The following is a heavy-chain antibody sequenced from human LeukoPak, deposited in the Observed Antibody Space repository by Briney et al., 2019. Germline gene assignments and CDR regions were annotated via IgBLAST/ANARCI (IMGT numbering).Heavy chain of an antibody. Sequence: ASVKVSCKASGYSFTSYGISWVRQAPGQGLEWMGRTSAYNGNTNYAQKLQGRVTMTTDTSTSTAYMELRSLRSDDTAVYYCARHSSDWEFDYWGQGTLVTVSS. CDR1: GYSFTSYG. V-gene: IGHV1-18*01. D-gene: IGHD6-19*01. CDR3: ARHSSDWEFDY. J-gene: IGHJ4*02. CDR2: TSAYNGNT.